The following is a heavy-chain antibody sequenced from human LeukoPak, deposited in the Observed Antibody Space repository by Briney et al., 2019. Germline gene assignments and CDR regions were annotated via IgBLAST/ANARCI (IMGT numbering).Heavy chain of an antibody. CDR1: GFTFSSYA. D-gene: IGHD5-24*01. CDR2: ISSNGGST. J-gene: IGHJ4*02. V-gene: IGHV3-64*01. Sequence: TGGSLRLSCAASGFTFSSYAMHWVRQAPGEGLEYVSAISSNGGSTYYANSVKGRFTISRDNSKNTLYLQMGSLRAEDMAVYYCARAMEMATITAFDYWGQGTLVTVSS. CDR3: ARAMEMATITAFDY.